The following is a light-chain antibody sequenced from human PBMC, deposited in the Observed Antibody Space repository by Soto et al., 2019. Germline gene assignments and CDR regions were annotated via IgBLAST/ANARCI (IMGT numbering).Light chain of an antibody. V-gene: IGLV2-14*01. J-gene: IGLJ1*01. CDR3: SSYTRSSTYV. CDR2: DVS. CDR1: SSDVGGYNY. Sequence: QSVLAQPASMSESPGQSITISCTRTSSDVGGYNYVSWYRQHPGRAPKLMIYDVSNRPSGVSNRFSGSKSGNTASLTISGLQAEDEADYYCSSYTRSSTYVFGTGTKVTVL.